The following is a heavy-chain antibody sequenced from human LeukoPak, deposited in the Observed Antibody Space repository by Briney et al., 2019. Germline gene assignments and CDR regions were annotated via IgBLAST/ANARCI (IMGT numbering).Heavy chain of an antibody. V-gene: IGHV4-34*01. J-gene: IGHJ5*02. Sequence: SETLSLTCAVYGGSFSGYYWSWIRQPPGKGLEWIGEINHSGSTNYNPSLKSRVTISVDTSKNQFSLKLSSVTAADTAVYYCARRPYGSGSYYRSFWFDPWGQGTLVTVS. CDR1: GGSFSGYY. CDR3: ARRPYGSGSYYRSFWFDP. D-gene: IGHD3-10*01. CDR2: INHSGST.